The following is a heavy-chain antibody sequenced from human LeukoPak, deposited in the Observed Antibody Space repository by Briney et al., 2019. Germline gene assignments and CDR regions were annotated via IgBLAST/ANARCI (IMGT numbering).Heavy chain of an antibody. CDR3: ARAFDSSAYYLTY. V-gene: IGHV4-34*01. J-gene: IGHJ4*01. Sequence: SETLSLTCAVYGGSFSGYYWSWIRQPPEKGLEWIGEINHSGSTDYNPSLKSRVTISVDTSKNQFSLNLTSVTAADTAVYYCARAFDSSAYYLTYWGHGNLVTVSS. CDR1: GGSFSGYY. D-gene: IGHD3-22*01. CDR2: INHSGST.